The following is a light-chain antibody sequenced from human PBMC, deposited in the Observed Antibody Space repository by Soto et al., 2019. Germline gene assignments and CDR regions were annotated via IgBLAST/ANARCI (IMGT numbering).Light chain of an antibody. CDR2: SNG. CDR3: AAWDDSLNGHGV. V-gene: IGLV1-44*01. CDR1: SSNIGSNT. J-gene: IGLJ3*02. Sequence: QSVLTQPPSASGTAGQRVTISCSGSSSNIGSNTVNWYQQLPGTAPKLLIYSNGQRPSGVPYRFSGSKSGTSASLAISGLQSGDEADYYCAAWDDSLNGHGVFGGGTKVTVL.